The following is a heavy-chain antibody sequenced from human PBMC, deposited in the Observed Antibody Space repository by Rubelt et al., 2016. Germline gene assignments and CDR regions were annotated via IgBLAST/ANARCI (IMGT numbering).Heavy chain of an antibody. CDR3: ARDGCITMSCMDV. CDR1: GFTFSHYA. J-gene: IGHJ6*02. CDR2: ISYDGGNK. Sequence: VVQPGRSLRLSCAASGFTFSHYAMHWVRQAPGEGLEWVALISYDGGNKNYADSVKGRFTISRDNSKNTLYLQMNSLRAEDTAVYYCARDGCITMSCMDVWGQGTTVTVSS. V-gene: IGHV3-30*04. D-gene: IGHD3-10*02.